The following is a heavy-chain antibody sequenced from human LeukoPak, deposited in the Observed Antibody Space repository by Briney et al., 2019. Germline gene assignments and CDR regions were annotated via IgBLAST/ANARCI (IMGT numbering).Heavy chain of an antibody. CDR2: IWYDGSNK. CDR3: AKGGWFGELFPLDS. J-gene: IGHJ4*02. V-gene: IGHV3-33*06. Sequence: AGRSLRLSCAASGFTFSSYGMLWVRQAPGKGLEWVAVIWYDGSNKYYADSVKGRFTISRDNSKNTLYLQMNSLRAEDTGVYYCAKGGWFGELFPLDSWGQGTLVTVSS. CDR1: GFTFSSYG. D-gene: IGHD3-10*01.